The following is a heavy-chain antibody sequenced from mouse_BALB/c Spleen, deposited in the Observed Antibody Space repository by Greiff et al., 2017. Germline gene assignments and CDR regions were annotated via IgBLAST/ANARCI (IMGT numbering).Heavy chain of an antibody. Sequence: VQLQQSGAELVKPGASVKLSCTASGFDIKDTYMHWVKQRPEQGLEWIGRINPANGNTKYDPKFQGKATITADTSSNTAYLQLSSLTSEDTAVYYCARSPWFAYWGQGTLVTVSA. CDR1: GFDIKDTY. CDR2: INPANGNT. V-gene: IGHV14-3*02. CDR3: ARSPWFAY. J-gene: IGHJ3*01.